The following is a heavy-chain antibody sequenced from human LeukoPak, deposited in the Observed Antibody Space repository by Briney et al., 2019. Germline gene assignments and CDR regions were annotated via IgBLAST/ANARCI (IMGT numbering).Heavy chain of an antibody. CDR1: GDSINSLDL. CDR2: MYLSGTT. Sequence: PSETLSLTCTVSGDSINSLDLWSWVRQPPGKGLGWIGEMYLSGTTHSNPSVKSRVTISIDKSKNQFFLNLSSVTAADTAVYYCAGLVGRYSSGLYYYYFDYWGQGTLVTVSS. D-gene: IGHD3-22*01. V-gene: IGHV4-4*02. CDR3: AGLVGRYSSGLYYYYFDY. J-gene: IGHJ4*02.